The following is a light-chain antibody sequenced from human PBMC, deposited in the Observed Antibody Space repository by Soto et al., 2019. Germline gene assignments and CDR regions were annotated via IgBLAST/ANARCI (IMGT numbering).Light chain of an antibody. V-gene: IGKV1-9*01. CDR1: QGISNY. CDR3: QQLNSYPRT. J-gene: IGKJ1*01. Sequence: DIQLTQSPSFLSASVGDRVTITCRASQGISNYLAWYQQRPGQAPKLLIYAASTLQTGVPSRFSGSGSGTEFTLTISSLHPEDFATYYCQQLNSYPRTFGQGTKVEIK. CDR2: AAS.